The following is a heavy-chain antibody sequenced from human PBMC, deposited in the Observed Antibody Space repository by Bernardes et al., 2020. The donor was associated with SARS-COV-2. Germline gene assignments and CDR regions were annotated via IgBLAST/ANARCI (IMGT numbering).Heavy chain of an antibody. J-gene: IGHJ4*02. D-gene: IGHD3-22*01. CDR1: GGSITTGSYY. CDR2: IYYRGGT. V-gene: IGHV4-39*02. Sequence: SETLSLTCTVSGGSITTGSYYWGWIRQPPGKGLEHIGNIYYRGGTYHNPSLKSRVTISVDTSKNQFSLRLTSVTAADTAVYYCARDGDGSGFYPIDYWGQGALVIVSS. CDR3: ARDGDGSGFYPIDY.